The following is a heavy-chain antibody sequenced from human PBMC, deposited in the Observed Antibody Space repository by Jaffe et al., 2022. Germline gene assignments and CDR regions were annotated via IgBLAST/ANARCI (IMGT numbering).Heavy chain of an antibody. CDR2: IRYDGSNK. D-gene: IGHD2-2*01. Sequence: QVQLVESGGGVVQPGGSLRLSCAASGFTFSSYGMHWVRQAPGKGLEWVAFIRYDGSNKYYADSVKGRFTISRDNSKNTLYLQMNSLRAEDTAVYYCAKDPAEFTEVSHFDYWGQGTLVTVSS. J-gene: IGHJ4*02. V-gene: IGHV3-30*02. CDR1: GFTFSSYG. CDR3: AKDPAEFTEVSHFDY.